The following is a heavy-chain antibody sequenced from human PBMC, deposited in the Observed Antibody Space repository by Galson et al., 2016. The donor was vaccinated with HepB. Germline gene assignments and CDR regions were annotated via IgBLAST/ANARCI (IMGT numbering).Heavy chain of an antibody. V-gene: IGHV3-74*01. CDR1: GLTFSDYW. D-gene: IGHD3-10*01. CDR2: TNSDGTST. J-gene: IGHJ4*02. CDR3: AGGGAYFGSGSWN. Sequence: SLRLSCAASGLTFSDYWIHWVRQGPGKGLVWVSGTNSDGTSTTYADSLRGRFTISRDKSQNTLFLQINSLRAEDTAVYFCAGGGAYFGSGSWNWGQGTRVTVSS.